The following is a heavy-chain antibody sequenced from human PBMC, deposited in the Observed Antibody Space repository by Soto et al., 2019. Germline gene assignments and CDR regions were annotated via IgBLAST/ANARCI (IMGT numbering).Heavy chain of an antibody. D-gene: IGHD6-13*01. Sequence: SETLSLTCAVSGGSISSGGYSWSWIRQPPGKGLEWIGYIYHTGSTYYNPSLKSRVTISVDRSKNQFSLKLSSVTAADTAVYYCASSHAGAHITAAVHWGEGTLVTVSS. J-gene: IGHJ4*02. CDR2: IYHTGST. CDR1: GGSISSGGYS. CDR3: ASSHAGAHITAAVH. V-gene: IGHV4-30-2*01.